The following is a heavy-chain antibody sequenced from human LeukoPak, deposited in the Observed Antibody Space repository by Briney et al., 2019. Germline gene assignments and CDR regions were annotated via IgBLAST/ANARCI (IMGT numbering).Heavy chain of an antibody. CDR1: GGSISSNY. J-gene: IGHJ4*02. V-gene: IGHV4-59*08. CDR2: IYYSGST. Sequence: SETLSLTCTVSGGSISSNYWSWLRQPPGKGLEWIGYIYYSGSTNYTPSLKSRVAISVDTSKNQFSLKLSSVTAADTAVYYCARHYCSSTSCSPRWFDYWGQGTLVTVSS. D-gene: IGHD2-2*01. CDR3: ARHYCSSTSCSPRWFDY.